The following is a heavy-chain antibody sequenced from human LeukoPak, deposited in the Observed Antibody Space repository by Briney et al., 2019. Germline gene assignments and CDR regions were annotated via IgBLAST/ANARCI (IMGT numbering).Heavy chain of an antibody. CDR3: ARGYDYGDHRFDY. J-gene: IGHJ4*02. V-gene: IGHV3-7*01. Sequence: GGSLRLSCAASGFTFSSYWMSWVRQAPGKGLEWVANIKQDGSEKYYVDSVKGRFTISRENAKNSLYLQMNSLRAEDTAVYYCARGYDYGDHRFDYWGQGTLVTVSS. CDR2: IKQDGSEK. CDR1: GFTFSSYW. D-gene: IGHD4-17*01.